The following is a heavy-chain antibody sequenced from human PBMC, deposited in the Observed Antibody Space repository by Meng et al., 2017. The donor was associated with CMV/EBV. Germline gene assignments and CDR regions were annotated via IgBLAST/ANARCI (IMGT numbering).Heavy chain of an antibody. J-gene: IGHJ4*02. CDR3: ARELRDDYTWGFFDY. V-gene: IGHV3-66*02. CDR1: GFTFSSYS. Sequence: GGSLRLSCAASGFTFSSYSMNWVRQAPGKGLEWVSVVFGGASTYYADSVKGRFTISRDNSKNMLYLQMNSLRAEDTAVYYCARELRDDYTWGFFDYWGQGTLVTVSS. CDR2: VFGGAST. D-gene: IGHD5-24*01.